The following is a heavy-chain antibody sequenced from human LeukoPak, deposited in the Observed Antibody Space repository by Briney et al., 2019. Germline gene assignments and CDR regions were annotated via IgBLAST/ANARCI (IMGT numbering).Heavy chain of an antibody. Sequence: ASVKVSCKASGYIFSSYGFSWVRQAPGQGLEWMGRINPNSGGTNYAQKFQGRVTMTRDTSISTAYMELSRLRSDDTAVYYCARRKGGAYDAFDIWGQGTMVTVSS. CDR1: GYIFSSYG. CDR2: INPNSGGT. J-gene: IGHJ3*02. D-gene: IGHD1-26*01. CDR3: ARRKGGAYDAFDI. V-gene: IGHV1-2*06.